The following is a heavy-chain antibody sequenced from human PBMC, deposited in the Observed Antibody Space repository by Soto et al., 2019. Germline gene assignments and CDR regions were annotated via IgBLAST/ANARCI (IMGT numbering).Heavy chain of an antibody. CDR1: GGSISSGGYY. CDR3: ARVSVVPAAMRIYYYYGMDV. V-gene: IGHV4-31*03. D-gene: IGHD2-2*01. CDR2: IYYSGST. J-gene: IGHJ6*02. Sequence: QVQLQESGPGLVKPSQTLSLTCTVSGGSISSGGYYWSWIRQHPGKGLEWIGYIYYSGSTYYNPSLTSRVTISVATSKNHFSLKLSSVTAADTAVYYCARVSVVPAAMRIYYYYGMDVCGQGTTVTVSS.